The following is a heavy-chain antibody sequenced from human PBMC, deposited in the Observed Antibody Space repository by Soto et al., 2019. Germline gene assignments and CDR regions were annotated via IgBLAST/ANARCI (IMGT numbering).Heavy chain of an antibody. V-gene: IGHV3-23*01. Sequence: HPGGSLRLSCAASGFTFSSYAMSWVRQAPGKGLEWVSAISGSGGSTYYADSVKGRFTISRDNSKNMLYLQMNSLRAEDTAVYYCAKDLEWPQSYYNYGMDVWGQGTTVTVSS. CDR1: GFTFSSYA. CDR2: ISGSGGST. CDR3: AKDLEWPQSYYNYGMDV. J-gene: IGHJ6*02. D-gene: IGHD3-3*01.